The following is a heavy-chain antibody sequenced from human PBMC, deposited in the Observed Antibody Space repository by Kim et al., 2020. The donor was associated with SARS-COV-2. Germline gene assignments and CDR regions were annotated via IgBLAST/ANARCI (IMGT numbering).Heavy chain of an antibody. D-gene: IGHD3-3*01. CDR1: GGSFSGYY. V-gene: IGHV4-34*01. J-gene: IGHJ6*02. CDR2: ITARGST. Sequence: SETLSLTCAVYGGSFSGYYWSWIRQPRGDVWAWIGVITARGSTNYNPSLKSRVTISVDTSKNQFSLKLSSVTAADTAVYYCARGFVVRDFWSGYPTRYYYYYGMDVWGQGTTVTVSS. CDR3: ARGFVVRDFWSGYPTRYYYYYGMDV.